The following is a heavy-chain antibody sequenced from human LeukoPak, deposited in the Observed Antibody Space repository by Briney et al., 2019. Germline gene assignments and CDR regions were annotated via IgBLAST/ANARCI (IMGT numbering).Heavy chain of an antibody. CDR3: ARARVMVRGVIRYYYGMDV. Sequence: SETLSLTCTVSGGSISSYYWSWIRQPPGKGLEWIGYIYYSGSTNYNPSLKSRVTISVDTSKNQFSLKLSSVTAADAAVYYCARARVMVRGVIRYYYGMDVWGQGTTVTVSS. D-gene: IGHD3-10*01. CDR2: IYYSGST. CDR1: GGSISSYY. J-gene: IGHJ6*02. V-gene: IGHV4-59*01.